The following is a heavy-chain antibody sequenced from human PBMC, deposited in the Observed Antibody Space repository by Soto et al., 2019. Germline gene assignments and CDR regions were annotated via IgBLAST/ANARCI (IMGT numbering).Heavy chain of an antibody. D-gene: IGHD5-18*01. V-gene: IGHV1-8*01. J-gene: IGHJ6*02. CDR2: MNPNSGNT. Sequence: QVQLVQSGAEVKKPGASVKVSCKASGYTFTSYDIKWVRQATGQGLEWMGWMNPNSGNTGYAQKFQGRVTMTRNTAISKAYMELIRLRSENTAVYYCACERMVNGMDVWGQGTTVTVSS. CDR1: GYTFTSYD. CDR3: ACERMVNGMDV.